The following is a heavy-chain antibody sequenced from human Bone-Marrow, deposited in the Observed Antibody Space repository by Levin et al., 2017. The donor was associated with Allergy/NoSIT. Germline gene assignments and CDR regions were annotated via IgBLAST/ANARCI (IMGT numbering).Heavy chain of an antibody. CDR2: ISPYNGET. D-gene: IGHD4-17*01. J-gene: IGHJ4*02. Sequence: GASVKVSCKASGYRFTSYGFTWVRQAPGQGLEWMGWISPYNGETTSAPKVQGRVTLTRDTSTNTVYMELRSLTSDDTAVYYCARVEGATTTDYYFDYWGQGTLITVSS. V-gene: IGHV1-18*01. CDR1: GYRFTSYG. CDR3: ARVEGATTTDYYFDY.